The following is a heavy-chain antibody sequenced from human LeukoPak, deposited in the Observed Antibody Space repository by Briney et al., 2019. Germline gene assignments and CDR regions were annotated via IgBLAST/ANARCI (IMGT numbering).Heavy chain of an antibody. CDR1: GFTFNTYS. D-gene: IGHD3-9*01. CDR3: TRDIDDVLTGDDAFDV. CDR2: ISDRGSYI. V-gene: IGHV3-21*03. J-gene: IGHJ3*01. Sequence: GGSLRLSCTASGFTFNTYSMNWVRLAPGKGLEWVASISDRGSYIYYADSVKGRFTISRDNAESSVYLQMNSLRVDDTGLYYCTRDIDDVLTGDDAFDVWGQGTVVTVSS.